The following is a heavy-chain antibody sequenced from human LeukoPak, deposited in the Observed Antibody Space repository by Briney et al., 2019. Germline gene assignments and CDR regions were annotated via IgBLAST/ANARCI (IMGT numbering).Heavy chain of an antibody. CDR2: IKQDGSEK. CDR3: ARAPYYYGSGSYYFDY. V-gene: IGHV3-7*01. J-gene: IGHJ4*02. CDR1: GFTFSSYG. D-gene: IGHD3-10*01. Sequence: GGSLRLSCAASGFTFSSYGMHWVRQAPGKGLEWVANIKQDGSEKYYVDSVKGRFTISRDNAKNSLYLQMNSLRAVDTAVYYCARAPYYYGSGSYYFDYWGQGTLVTVSS.